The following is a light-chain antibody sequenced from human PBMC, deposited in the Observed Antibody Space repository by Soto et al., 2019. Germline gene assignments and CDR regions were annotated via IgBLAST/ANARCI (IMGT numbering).Light chain of an antibody. V-gene: IGKV3-15*01. CDR1: QSISRN. CDR3: QQYDNWPRT. CDR2: GTS. J-gene: IGKJ1*01. Sequence: EVVMTQSPATLSVSPGERATLSRRASQSISRNLAWYQQKPGRAPRLLIYGTSTRATGIPARFSGSGSGTEFTLTISSLQSEDFAFYYCQQYDNWPRTFGQGTKVDIK.